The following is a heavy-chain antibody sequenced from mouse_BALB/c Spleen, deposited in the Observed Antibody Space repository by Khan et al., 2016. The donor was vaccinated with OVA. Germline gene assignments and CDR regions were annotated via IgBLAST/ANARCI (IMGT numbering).Heavy chain of an antibody. CDR1: GFTFSDSW. D-gene: IGHD2-10*02. Sequence: EVKLEESGGGLVQPGGSMKLSCAASGFTFSDSWMDWVRQSPEKGLEWVAEIRSKTNNHATYYTESVRARFTISRDDSKSSLYLQMNNSRAEDTGIYSCTSTCTSYYYSPDYWGQGTTLTVSS. CDR3: TSTCTSYYYSPDY. V-gene: IGHV6-6*01. CDR2: IRSKTNNHAT. J-gene: IGHJ4*01.